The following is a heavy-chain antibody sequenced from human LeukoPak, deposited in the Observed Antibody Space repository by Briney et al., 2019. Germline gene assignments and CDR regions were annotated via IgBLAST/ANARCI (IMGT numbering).Heavy chain of an antibody. CDR3: AKDFWVLDATQNCD. V-gene: IGHV4-34*01. Sequence: SETLSLTCAVYGGSFSGYYWSWIRQPPGKGLEWIGEINHSGSTNYNPSLKSRVTISVDTSKNQFSLKLSSVTAADTAVYYCAKDFWVLDATQNCDWGQGTLVTVSS. CDR1: GGSFSGYY. CDR2: INHSGST. J-gene: IGHJ4*02. D-gene: IGHD3-3*01.